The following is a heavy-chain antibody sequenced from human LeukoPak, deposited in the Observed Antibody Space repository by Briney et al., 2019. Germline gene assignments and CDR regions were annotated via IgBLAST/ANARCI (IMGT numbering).Heavy chain of an antibody. J-gene: IGHJ4*02. V-gene: IGHV4-31*03. CDR1: GGSISSGGYY. Sequence: SETLSLTCTVSGGSISSGGYYWSWIRQHPGKGLEWIGYIYYSGSTYYNPSLKSRVTISVDTSKNQFSLKLSSVTAADTAVYYCARSTSSGYYLSYWGREPWSPSPQ. D-gene: IGHD3-22*01. CDR3: ARSTSSGYYLSY. CDR2: IYYSGST.